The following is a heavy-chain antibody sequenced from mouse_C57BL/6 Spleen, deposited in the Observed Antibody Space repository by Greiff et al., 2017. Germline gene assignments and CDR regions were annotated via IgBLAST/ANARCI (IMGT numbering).Heavy chain of an antibody. CDR3: TTPYGSSYLDY. CDR1: GFNIKDDY. V-gene: IGHV14-4*01. Sequence: EVQLVESGAELVRPGASVKLSCTASGFNIKDDYMHWVKQRPEQGLEWIGWIDPENGDTEYASKFPGQAPITANTSSNTAYLQLSSLTSAVTAVYYCTTPYGSSYLDYWGQGTTLTVSS. D-gene: IGHD1-1*01. J-gene: IGHJ2*01. CDR2: IDPENGDT.